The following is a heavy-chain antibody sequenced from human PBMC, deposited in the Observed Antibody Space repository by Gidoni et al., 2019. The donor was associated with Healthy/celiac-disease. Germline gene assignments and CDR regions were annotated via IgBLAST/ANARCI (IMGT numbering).Heavy chain of an antibody. J-gene: IGHJ4*02. Sequence: VQLVESGGGLVQPGGSLRLSFAASGFPFRRYWMSWVRQAPGKGLEWVANIKQEGSEKYYVDAVKGRFTISRDNDKNSLDLQMNSLRAEDTAVYYGAREWDWATPVGAGFDYWGQGTLVTVSS. CDR1: GFPFRRYW. V-gene: IGHV3-7*03. CDR2: IKQEGSEK. D-gene: IGHD5-12*01. CDR3: AREWDWATPVGAGFDY.